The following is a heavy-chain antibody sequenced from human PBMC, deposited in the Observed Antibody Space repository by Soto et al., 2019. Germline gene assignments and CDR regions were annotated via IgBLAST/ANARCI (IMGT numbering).Heavy chain of an antibody. CDR3: ARDRDSSGYDYDAFDI. Sequence: GGSPRLSCAASGFTFSDYYMSWIRQAPGKGLEWVSYISSSGSTIYYADSVKGRFTISRDNAKNSLYLQMNSLRAEDTAVYYCARDRDSSGYDYDAFDIWGQGTMVTVSS. V-gene: IGHV3-11*01. J-gene: IGHJ3*02. CDR1: GFTFSDYY. CDR2: ISSSGSTI. D-gene: IGHD5-12*01.